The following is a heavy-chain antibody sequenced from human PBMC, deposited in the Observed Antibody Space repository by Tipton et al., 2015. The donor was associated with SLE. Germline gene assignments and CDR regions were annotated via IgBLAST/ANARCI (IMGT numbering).Heavy chain of an antibody. D-gene: IGHD6-6*01. V-gene: IGHV4-4*07. Sequence: TLSLTCTVSGGSISSYYWSWIRQPVGKGLEWIGRFYTGGGTNYNPSLKSRVTMSVDTSKNQFSLKLSSVTAADTAVYYCARRDSSSSGRAFDIWGQGTIVTVSS. CDR3: ARRDSSSSGRAFDI. J-gene: IGHJ3*02. CDR1: GGSISSYY. CDR2: FYTGGGT.